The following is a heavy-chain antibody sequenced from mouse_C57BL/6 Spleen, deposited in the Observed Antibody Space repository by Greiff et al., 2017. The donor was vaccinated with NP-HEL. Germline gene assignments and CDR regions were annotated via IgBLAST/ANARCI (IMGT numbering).Heavy chain of an antibody. CDR2: IRNKANGYTT. Sequence: EVKVVESGGGLVQPGGSLSLSCAASGFTFTDYCMSWVRQPPGKALEWLGFIRNKANGYTTEYSASVKGRFTISRDNSQSILYLQMNALRAEDSATYYCATGGKPLYYFDYWGQGTTLTVSS. V-gene: IGHV7-3*01. CDR3: ATGGKPLYYFDY. CDR1: GFTFTDYC. J-gene: IGHJ2*01.